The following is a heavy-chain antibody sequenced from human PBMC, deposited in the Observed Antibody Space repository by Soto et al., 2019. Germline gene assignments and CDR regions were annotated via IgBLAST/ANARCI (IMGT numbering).Heavy chain of an antibody. D-gene: IGHD2-21*01. CDR1: RFTFGGYA. CDR3: AKAARDCGGECYSAHFDS. V-gene: IGHV3-23*01. Sequence: QPGGSLRLSCSASRFTFGGYAMSWVRQAPGKGLEWVSGITGNAANTVYADSVKGRFTISRDNSKNALYLQLNSLRAEDTAVYFCAKAARDCGGECYSAHFDSWGQGALVTVSS. J-gene: IGHJ4*02. CDR2: ITGNAANT.